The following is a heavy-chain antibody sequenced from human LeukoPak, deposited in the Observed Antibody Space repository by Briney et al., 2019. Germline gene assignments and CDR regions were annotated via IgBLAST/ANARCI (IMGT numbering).Heavy chain of an antibody. J-gene: IGHJ4*02. CDR1: GGTFSSYA. CDR2: IVPIFGTA. CDR3: ARVGWNYVADY. V-gene: IGHV1-69*06. Sequence: SVKVSCKASGGTFSSYAISWVRQAPGQGLEWMGGIVPIFGTANYAQKFQGRVTITADKSTSTAYMELSSLRSEDTAVYYCARVGWNYVADYWGQGTLVTVSS. D-gene: IGHD1-7*01.